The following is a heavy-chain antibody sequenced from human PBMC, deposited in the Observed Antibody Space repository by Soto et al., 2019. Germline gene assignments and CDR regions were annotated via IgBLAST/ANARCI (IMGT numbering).Heavy chain of an antibody. CDR1: GGSFSGYY. Sequence: SETLSLTCAVYGGSFSGYYWSWIRQPPGKGLERIGEINHSGSTNYNPSLKSRVTISVDTSKNQFSLKLSSVTAADTAVYYCAASGYDGGYYFDYWGQGTLVTVSS. J-gene: IGHJ4*02. CDR2: INHSGST. V-gene: IGHV4-34*01. D-gene: IGHD5-12*01. CDR3: AASGYDGGYYFDY.